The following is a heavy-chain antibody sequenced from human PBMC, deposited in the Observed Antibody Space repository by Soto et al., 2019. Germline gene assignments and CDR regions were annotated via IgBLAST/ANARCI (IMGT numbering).Heavy chain of an antibody. J-gene: IGHJ2*01. CDR1: GFTFSSYA. Sequence: QVQLVESGGGVVQPGRSLRLSCAASGFTFSSYAMHWXXXXPXXXXXXXXVISYDGSNKYYADSVKGRFTISRDNXKNXXXXXXXXLXAXXXXXXXXXXXLAYCGGDXLGWYFDLWGRGTLVTVSS. CDR3: XXXLAYCGGDXLGWYFDL. CDR2: ISYDGSNK. D-gene: IGHD2-21*02. V-gene: IGHV3-30-3*01.